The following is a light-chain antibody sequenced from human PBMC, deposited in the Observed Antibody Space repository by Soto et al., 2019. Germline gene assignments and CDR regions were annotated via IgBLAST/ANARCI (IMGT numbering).Light chain of an antibody. CDR3: LQHNTYSLT. J-gene: IGKJ5*01. V-gene: IGKV1-17*01. CDR2: AAF. CDR1: LGIRND. Sequence: DIQMTQSPSSLSASVGARVTITCGASLGIRNDLGWYQQKPGNAPKRLIYAAFSLQSGVPPRFSGNGSGTEFTLTISSLQPEDYATYFCLQHNTYSLTFGQGTRLE.